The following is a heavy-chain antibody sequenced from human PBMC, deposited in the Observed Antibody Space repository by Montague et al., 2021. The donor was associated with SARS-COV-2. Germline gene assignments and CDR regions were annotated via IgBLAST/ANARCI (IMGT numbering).Heavy chain of an antibody. J-gene: IGHJ4*02. CDR3: ARGGYGGWTGYYFDY. CDR1: GGSISSSNW. CDR2: IHHSGST. Sequence: TLSLTCAVSGGSISSSNWWSWVRQPPGKGLEWIGEIHHSGSTNYNPSLKSRVTMSVDRSKNHFSLGLSSVTAADTAMYYCARGGYGGWTGYYFDYWGQGTLVTVSS. V-gene: IGHV4-4*02. D-gene: IGHD4/OR15-4a*01.